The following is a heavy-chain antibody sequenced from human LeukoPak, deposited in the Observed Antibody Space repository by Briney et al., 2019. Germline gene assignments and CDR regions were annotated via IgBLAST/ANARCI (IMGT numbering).Heavy chain of an antibody. CDR1: GYTFTSYA. CDR2: INAGNDNT. J-gene: IGHJ5*02. V-gene: IGHV1-3*01. Sequence: ASVKVSCKASGYTFTSYAMHWVRQAPGQRLEWMGWINAGNDNTKYSQEFQGRVTITRDTSASTAYMELSSLRSEDTAVYCCARDLGYCTGGTCYPNWFDPWGQGTLVTVSS. CDR3: ARDLGYCTGGTCYPNWFDP. D-gene: IGHD2-15*01.